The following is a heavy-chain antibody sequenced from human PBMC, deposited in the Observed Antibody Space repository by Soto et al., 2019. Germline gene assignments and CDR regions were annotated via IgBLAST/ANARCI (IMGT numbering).Heavy chain of an antibody. CDR2: TSAYNGNT. Sequence: QVQLVQSGAEVKKPGASVKVSCKASGYTFTSYGLSWVRRAPGQGLEWMGWTSAYNGNTNYAQKLQGRVTMTTDTSTSTAYMELRSLRSDDTAVYYCARRQWLVGGYYYGMDVWGQGTTVTVSS. J-gene: IGHJ6*02. D-gene: IGHD6-19*01. CDR1: GYTFTSYG. V-gene: IGHV1-18*01. CDR3: ARRQWLVGGYYYGMDV.